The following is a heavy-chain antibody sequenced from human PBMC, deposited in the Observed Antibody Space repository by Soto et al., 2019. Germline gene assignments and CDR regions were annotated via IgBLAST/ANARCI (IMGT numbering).Heavy chain of an antibody. D-gene: IGHD6-6*01. CDR3: AKDQEGAARLYAFDI. J-gene: IGHJ3*02. Sequence: GESLKISCAASGFTFSSYAMSWVRQAPGKGLEWVSAISGSGGSTYYADSVKGRFTISRDNSKNTLYLQMNSLRAEDTAVYYCAKDQEGAARLYAFDIWGQGTMVTVSS. CDR2: ISGSGGST. V-gene: IGHV3-23*01. CDR1: GFTFSSYA.